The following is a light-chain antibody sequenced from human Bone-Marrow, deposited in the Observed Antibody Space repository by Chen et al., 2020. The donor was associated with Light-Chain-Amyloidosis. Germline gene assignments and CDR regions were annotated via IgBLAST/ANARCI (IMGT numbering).Light chain of an antibody. CDR1: SSDVGGDNH. CDR3: SSYTITNTLV. V-gene: IGLV2-14*01. J-gene: IGLJ1*01. CDR2: EVT. Sequence: QSALTQPASVSGSPGQSITISCTGTSSDVGGDNHVSWYQQHPDKAPKLMIYEVTNRPSWVPYRFSGSKADNTASLTIYGLQTEDEADYFCSSYTITNTLVFGSGTRVTVL.